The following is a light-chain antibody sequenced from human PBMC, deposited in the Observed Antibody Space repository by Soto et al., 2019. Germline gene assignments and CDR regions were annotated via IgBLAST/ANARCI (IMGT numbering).Light chain of an antibody. Sequence: EIVLTQSPGTLSLSPGERATLSCRASQSVSSSYLAWYQQKPGQAPRLLIYGASSRATGIPDRFSGSGSGTDFTLTISRLEPDDFAVYYCQQYGSSLLFGPGTKLDIK. CDR1: QSVSSSY. CDR2: GAS. CDR3: QQYGSSLL. J-gene: IGKJ3*01. V-gene: IGKV3-20*01.